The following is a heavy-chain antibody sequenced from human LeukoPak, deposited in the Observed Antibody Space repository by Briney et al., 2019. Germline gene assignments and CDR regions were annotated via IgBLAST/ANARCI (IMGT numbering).Heavy chain of an antibody. CDR3: ASVGRSSYYYYMDV. CDR1: GGSISSSSYY. D-gene: IGHD6-6*01. Sequence: SETLSLTCTVSGGSISSSSYYWGWIRQPPGKGLEWIGSIYYSWSTYYNPSLKSRVTISVDTSKNQFSLKLSSVAAADTAVYYCASVGRSSYYYYMDVWGKGTTVTVSS. V-gene: IGHV4-39*07. J-gene: IGHJ6*03. CDR2: IYYSWST.